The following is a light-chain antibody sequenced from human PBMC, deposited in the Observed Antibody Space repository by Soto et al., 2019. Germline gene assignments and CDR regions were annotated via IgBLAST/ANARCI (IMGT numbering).Light chain of an antibody. V-gene: IGKV1-39*01. CDR3: HHRYSTSALT. J-gene: IGKJ4*01. CDR1: QSISSY. CDR2: AAS. Sequence: DIQMTQSPSSLSASVGDRVTITCRASQSISSYLTWYQQKPGKVPKLLIYAASSIQRWVPSRFSGSGSGTAFTTPIISLHPEEFAAYYCHHRYSTSALTFGGGTKVEIK.